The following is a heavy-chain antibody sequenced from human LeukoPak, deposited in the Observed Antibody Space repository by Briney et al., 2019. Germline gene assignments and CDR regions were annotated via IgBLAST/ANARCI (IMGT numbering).Heavy chain of an antibody. V-gene: IGHV4-59*01. CDR1: GGSISSYY. CDR2: IYYSGST. D-gene: IGHD3-22*01. J-gene: IGHJ6*02. Sequence: SETLSLTCTVSGGSISSYYWSWIRQPPGKGLEWIGYIYYSGSTNYNPSLKSRVTISADTSKNQFSLKLSSVTAADTAVYYCARADSSGYYYEPYYYGMDVWGQGTTVTVSS. CDR3: ARADSSGYYYEPYYYGMDV.